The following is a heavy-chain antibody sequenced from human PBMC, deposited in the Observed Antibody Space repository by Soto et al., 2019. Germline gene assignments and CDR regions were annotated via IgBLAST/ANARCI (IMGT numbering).Heavy chain of an antibody. CDR1: GGSISSNY. CDR3: ARGRLGPYSSSLGGFDY. J-gene: IGHJ4*02. CDR2: VYNSGST. V-gene: IGHV4-59*12. D-gene: IGHD6-13*01. Sequence: PSETLSLTCTVSGGSISSNYWTWIRQPPGKGLEWIGYVYNSGSTYYGPSLKSRVTISVDTSKNQFSLKLSSMTAADTAVYYCARGRLGPYSSSLGGFDYWCQGTLVTVSS.